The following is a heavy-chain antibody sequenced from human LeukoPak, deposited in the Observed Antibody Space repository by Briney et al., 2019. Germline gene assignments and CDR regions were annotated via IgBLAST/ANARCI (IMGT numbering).Heavy chain of an antibody. CDR1: GFTFSSYG. J-gene: IGHJ5*01. D-gene: IGHD3-10*01. V-gene: IGHV3-30*02. Sequence: GGSLRLSCAASGFTFSSYGMHWVRQAPGKGLEWVAFIRYDGSNKYYADSVKGRFTISRDNSKNTLYLQMNSLRAEDTAVYYCAKDRLWFGEFSNWFDSWGQGTLVTVSS. CDR2: IRYDGSNK. CDR3: AKDRLWFGEFSNWFDS.